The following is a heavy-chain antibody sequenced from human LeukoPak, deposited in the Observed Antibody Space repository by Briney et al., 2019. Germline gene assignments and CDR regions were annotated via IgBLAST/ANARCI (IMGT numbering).Heavy chain of an antibody. CDR3: ARPYSSSSRYYYGMDV. Sequence: GGSLRLSCAASGFTFSSYGVHWVRQAPGKGLEWVAVIWYDGSNKYYADSVKGRFTISRDNSKNTLYLQMNSLRAEDTAVYYCARPYSSSSRYYYGMDVWGQGTTVTVSS. CDR1: GFTFSSYG. CDR2: IWYDGSNK. D-gene: IGHD6-6*01. V-gene: IGHV3-33*01. J-gene: IGHJ6*02.